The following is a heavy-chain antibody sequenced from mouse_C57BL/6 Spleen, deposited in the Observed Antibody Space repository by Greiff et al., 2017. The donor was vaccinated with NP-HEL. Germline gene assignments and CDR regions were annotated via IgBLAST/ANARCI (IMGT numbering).Heavy chain of an antibody. V-gene: IGHV5-4*01. Sequence: EVQGVESGGGLVKPGGSLKLSCAASGFTFSSYAMSWVRQTPEKRLEWVATISAGGSYTYYPDNVKGRFTISRDNAKNNLYLQMSHLKSEDTAMYYCAREGIYYYGPYYFDYWGQGTTLTVSS. CDR3: AREGIYYYGPYYFDY. CDR2: ISAGGSYT. D-gene: IGHD1-1*01. CDR1: GFTFSSYA. J-gene: IGHJ2*01.